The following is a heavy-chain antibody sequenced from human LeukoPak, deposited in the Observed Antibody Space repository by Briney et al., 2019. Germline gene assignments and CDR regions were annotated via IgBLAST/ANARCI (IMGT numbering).Heavy chain of an antibody. CDR1: GFTFSSYG. D-gene: IGHD2-2*01. V-gene: IGHV3-30*18. CDR3: VKDGARYCSSTSCLHTDAFDI. Sequence: PGRSLRLSCAASGFTFSSYGMHWVRQAPGKGLEWVTVISYDGSEIHYADSVKGRFTISRDNSKNTLYLQMNSLRTEDTAVYYCVKDGARYCSSTSCLHTDAFDIWGQGTMVTVSS. CDR2: ISYDGSEI. J-gene: IGHJ3*02.